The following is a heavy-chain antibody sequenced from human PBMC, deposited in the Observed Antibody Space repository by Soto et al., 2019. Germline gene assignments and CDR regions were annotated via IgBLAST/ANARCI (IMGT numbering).Heavy chain of an antibody. V-gene: IGHV1-2*02. CDR3: ARGSPSLPSDY. CDR1: GYTLTDYF. D-gene: IGHD2-15*01. J-gene: IGHJ4*02. Sequence: GASVKVSCKASGYTLTDYFMHWVRQAPGQGLEWMGWISPNNGGTNYAQKFQGRVTTTRDTSISAAYMELSSLRSDDTAVYYCARGSPSLPSDYWGQGTLVTVSS. CDR2: ISPNNGGT.